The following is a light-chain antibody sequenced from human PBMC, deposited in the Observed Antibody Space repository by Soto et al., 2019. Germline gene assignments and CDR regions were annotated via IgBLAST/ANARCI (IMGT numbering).Light chain of an antibody. CDR3: QQHNNWPPT. CDR2: DAS. J-gene: IGKJ1*01. V-gene: IGKV3D-15*01. Sequence: ERVMTQSPGTLSVSPGERATLSCRASQSVSSSYLAWYQQKPGQAPRLLIYDASARATGIPARFSGSGSGTDFTLTITSLEPEDFAVYYCQQHNNWPPTFGQGTKVDIK. CDR1: QSVSSSY.